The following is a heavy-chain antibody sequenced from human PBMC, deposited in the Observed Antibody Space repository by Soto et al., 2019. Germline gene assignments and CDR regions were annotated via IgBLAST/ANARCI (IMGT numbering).Heavy chain of an antibody. Sequence: SETLSLTCTVSGGSISSSSYYWGWIRQPPGKGLEGIGEIYHSGSTNYNPSLKSRVTISVDKSKNQFSLKLSSVTAADTAVYYCARALEGGGSCYSGCGYYYGMDVWGQGTTVTVSS. CDR1: GGSISSSSYY. CDR2: IYHSGST. J-gene: IGHJ6*02. D-gene: IGHD2-15*01. V-gene: IGHV4-61*05. CDR3: ARALEGGGSCYSGCGYYYGMDV.